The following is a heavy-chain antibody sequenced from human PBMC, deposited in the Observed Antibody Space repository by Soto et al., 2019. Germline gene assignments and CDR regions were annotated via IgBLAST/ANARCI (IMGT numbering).Heavy chain of an antibody. J-gene: IGHJ3*02. CDR2: ISGSGGST. CDR3: AKDRYYYDSSGATAAFDI. V-gene: IGHV3-23*01. Sequence: GGSLRLSCAASGFTFSSYAMSWVRQAPGKGLEWVSAISGSGGSTYYADSVKGRFTISRDNAKDTLYLQMNSLRAEDTAVYYCAKDRYYYDSSGATAAFDIWGQGTMVTVSS. D-gene: IGHD3-22*01. CDR1: GFTFSSYA.